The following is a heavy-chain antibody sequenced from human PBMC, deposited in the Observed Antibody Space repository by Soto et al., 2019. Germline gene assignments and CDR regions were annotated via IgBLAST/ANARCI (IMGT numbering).Heavy chain of an antibody. V-gene: IGHV1-69*06. CDR3: ARDPGFGFGYSYAFAMDV. J-gene: IGHJ6*02. CDR1: GSTFANFA. D-gene: IGHD5-18*01. Sequence: QVLMVQSGAEVKEPGSSVRLSCKVSGSTFANFAFSWVRQAPGQGPEWMGGIVVSSHSTDYAQNFRDRVTITADTSTDTLYLEMRSVRFDDTAVYFCARDPGFGFGYSYAFAMDVWGQGTTVTVSS. CDR2: IVVSSHST.